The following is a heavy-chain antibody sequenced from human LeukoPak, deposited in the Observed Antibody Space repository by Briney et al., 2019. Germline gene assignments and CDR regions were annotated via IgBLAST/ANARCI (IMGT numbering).Heavy chain of an antibody. CDR3: ARWLGYCSGGSCPNFDY. D-gene: IGHD2-15*01. Sequence: SETLPLTCAVYGGSLSGYYWSWIRQPPGKGLEWIGEINHSGSTNYNPSLKSRVTISVDTSKNQFSLKLSSVTAADTAVYYCARWLGYCSGGSCPNFDYWGQGTLVTVSS. CDR2: INHSGST. J-gene: IGHJ4*02. CDR1: GGSLSGYY. V-gene: IGHV4-34*01.